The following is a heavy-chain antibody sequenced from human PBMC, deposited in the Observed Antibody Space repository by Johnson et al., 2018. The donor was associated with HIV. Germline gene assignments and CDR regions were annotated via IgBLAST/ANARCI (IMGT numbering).Heavy chain of an antibody. Sequence: VQLVESGGGLVQPGGSLRLSCAVSGFTFNSYWMSWVRQGPGKGLEWVASIKQDGSSTSYADSVKGRFTISRDNAKNTLYLQMNSLRAEDTAVYYCAREEGAFDIWGQGTMVTVSS. J-gene: IGHJ3*02. CDR2: IKQDGSST. V-gene: IGHV3-7*01. CDR3: AREEGAFDI. CDR1: GFTFNSYW.